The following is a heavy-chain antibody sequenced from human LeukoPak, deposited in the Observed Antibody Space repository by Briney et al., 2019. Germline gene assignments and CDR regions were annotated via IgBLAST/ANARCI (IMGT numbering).Heavy chain of an antibody. Sequence: PGGSLRLSCAASGFTFSTYWMHWVRQPLGKGLVWVSRINPDGSTTNYADSVKGRFTISRGNAKNTLYLQMNSLTVEDTAVHYCVRIATVTTPDYWGQGTLVTVSS. V-gene: IGHV3-74*01. CDR2: INPDGSTT. D-gene: IGHD4-17*01. J-gene: IGHJ4*02. CDR1: GFTFSTYW. CDR3: VRIATVTTPDY.